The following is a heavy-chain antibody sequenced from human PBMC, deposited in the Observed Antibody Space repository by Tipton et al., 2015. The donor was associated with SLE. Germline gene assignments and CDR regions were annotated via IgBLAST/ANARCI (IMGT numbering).Heavy chain of an antibody. V-gene: IGHV4-38-2*02. J-gene: IGHJ4*02. Sequence: LRLSCSVSTYSTSSGYYWGWIRQPPGKGLEYIGTFNHGGSTHYNPSLKSRVTMSVDTSKSQFSLKMNSMTAADTAVYFCARDGSAWYEDNYFDYWGQGIPVTVSS. CDR2: FNHGGST. CDR3: ARDGSAWYEDNYFDY. D-gene: IGHD6-19*01. CDR1: TYSTSSGYY.